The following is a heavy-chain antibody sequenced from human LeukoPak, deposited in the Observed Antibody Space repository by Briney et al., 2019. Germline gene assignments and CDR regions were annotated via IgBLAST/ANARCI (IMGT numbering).Heavy chain of an antibody. CDR3: ARDSQAYGSGATIDY. V-gene: IGHV4-31*03. Sequence: SQTLSLTCTVSGGSISSGGYYWSWIRQHPGKGLEWIGYIYYSGSTYYNPSLKSRVTISVDTSKNQFSLKLSSVTAADTAVYYCARDSQAYGSGATIDYWGQGTLVTVSS. J-gene: IGHJ4*02. CDR1: GGSISSGGYY. CDR2: IYYSGST. D-gene: IGHD2-15*01.